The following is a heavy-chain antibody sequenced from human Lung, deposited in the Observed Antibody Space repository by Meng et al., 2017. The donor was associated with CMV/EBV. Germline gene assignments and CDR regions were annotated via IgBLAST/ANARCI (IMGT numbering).Heavy chain of an antibody. D-gene: IGHD3-10*01. J-gene: IGHJ1*01. CDR1: CCAFSNAW. CDR2: MKSKTDGGTT. CDR3: TTGYGSGL. Sequence: LLVWSGGGWVRPAGSLCLSSAAACCAFSNAWMSWVRQAPGKGLEWLGRMKSKTDGGTTDYAAPVKGRFTISRDDSKNTLYLQMNSLKTEDTAVYYCTTGYGSGLWGQGTLVTVSS. V-gene: IGHV3-15*01.